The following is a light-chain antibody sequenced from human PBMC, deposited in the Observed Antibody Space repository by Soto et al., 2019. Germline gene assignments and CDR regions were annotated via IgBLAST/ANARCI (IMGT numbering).Light chain of an antibody. J-gene: IGKJ4*01. CDR2: GAS. CDR1: QSVSSSY. CDR3: QQYGSSPLT. Sequence: EIVLTQSPGTLSLSPGERATLSCRASQSVSSSYLAWYQQKPGQAPRLLIYGASSRATGIPDRFSGSGSGTDFTLTSSRLEPEDWAGDYWQQYGSSPLTFGGGTKVEIK. V-gene: IGKV3-20*01.